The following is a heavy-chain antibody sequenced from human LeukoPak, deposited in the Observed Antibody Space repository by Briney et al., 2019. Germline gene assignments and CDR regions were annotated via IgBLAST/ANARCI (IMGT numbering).Heavy chain of an antibody. CDR2: ISSSGSTI. Sequence: GGSLRLSCAASGLTFSSYEMNWVRQAPGKGLEWVSYISSSGSTIYYADSVKGRFTISRDNAKNSLYLQMNSLRAEDTAVYYCARDSPYCGGDCYAFDIWGQGTMVTVSS. V-gene: IGHV3-48*03. D-gene: IGHD2-21*02. CDR3: ARDSPYCGGDCYAFDI. J-gene: IGHJ3*02. CDR1: GLTFSSYE.